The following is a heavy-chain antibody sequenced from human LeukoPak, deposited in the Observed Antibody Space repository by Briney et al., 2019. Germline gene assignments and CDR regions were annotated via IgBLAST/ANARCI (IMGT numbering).Heavy chain of an antibody. D-gene: IGHD1-1*01. V-gene: IGHV3-21*01. CDR2: ISSSRSYI. CDR3: ARPLTPYARTYYFDY. J-gene: IGHJ4*02. CDR1: GFTFSSYS. Sequence: TAGGSLRLSCAASGFTFSSYSMKWVRQAPGKGLEWVSSISSSRSYIYYADSVKGRFTISRDNAKNSLYLQMNSLRGEDTAVYDCARPLTPYARTYYFDYWGQGTLVTVPS.